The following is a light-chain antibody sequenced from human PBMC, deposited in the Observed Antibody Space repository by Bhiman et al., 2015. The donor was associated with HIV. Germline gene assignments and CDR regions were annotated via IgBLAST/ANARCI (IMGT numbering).Light chain of an antibody. CDR3: QAWDSSTGVV. J-gene: IGLJ2*01. CDR2: KDS. Sequence: SYELTQPPSVSVSPGQTASITCSGDNLGHKYACWYQQKPGQSPVLVIYKDSERPSGIPERFSGSNSGNTATLTISGTQGMDEADYYCQAWDSSTGVVFGGGTKLTVL. CDR1: NLGHKY. V-gene: IGLV3-1*01.